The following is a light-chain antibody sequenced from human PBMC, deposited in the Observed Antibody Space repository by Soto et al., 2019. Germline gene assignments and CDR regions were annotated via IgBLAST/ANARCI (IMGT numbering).Light chain of an antibody. J-gene: IGKJ5*01. CDR2: KAS. CDR3: QQHSSYPVT. Sequence: DIQMTQSPSTLSASVGDRVIITCRASQSVSSWLAWYQHKPGKAPKLLIYKASSLESGDPSRFSGSGSGTEFTLTINSLQPDDFAAYYCQQHSSYPVTFGQGTRLEIK. V-gene: IGKV1-5*03. CDR1: QSVSSW.